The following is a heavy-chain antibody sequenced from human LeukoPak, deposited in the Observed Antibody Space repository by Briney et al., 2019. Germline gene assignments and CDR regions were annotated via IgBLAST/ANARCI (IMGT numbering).Heavy chain of an antibody. CDR2: LSGSGYNT. J-gene: IGHJ4*02. CDR3: AKDPYGTRYFDY. V-gene: IGHV3-23*01. Sequence: PGGSLKLSCAASGFTFSDHFMDWVRQAPGKGLEWVSSLSGSGYNTYYADSVKGRFTISRDNSKNTVYLQMNSLRAEDTAVYYCAKDPYGTRYFDYWGQGTLVTVSS. CDR1: GFTFSDHF. D-gene: IGHD2-2*01.